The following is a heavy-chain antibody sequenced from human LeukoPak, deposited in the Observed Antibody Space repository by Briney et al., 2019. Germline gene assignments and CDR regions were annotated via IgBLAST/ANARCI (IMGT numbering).Heavy chain of an antibody. Sequence: GGSLRLSCAASGLTFSAYAMHWVRQAPGKGLEWVAFIRFDGSNEYYAESVKGRFTISRDNSKNTLYLQLNSLRAEDTAVYYCANDQWKNYYYDMDVWGQGTTVTVSS. V-gene: IGHV3-30*02. J-gene: IGHJ6*02. CDR1: GLTFSAYA. CDR3: ANDQWKNYYYDMDV. CDR2: IRFDGSNE. D-gene: IGHD6-19*01.